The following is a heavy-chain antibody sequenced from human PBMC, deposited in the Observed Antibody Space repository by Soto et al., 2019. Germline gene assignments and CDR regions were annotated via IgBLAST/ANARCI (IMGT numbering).Heavy chain of an antibody. V-gene: IGHV4-34*01. CDR3: ARDKITGLFDY. Sequence: SETLSLTCAVYRRSFSGYYWTWIRQPPGKGLEWIGEINHSGSTNYNPSLKSRVTISVDTSKNQFSLKLTSVTAVDTAVYYCARDKITGLFDYWGQGTLVTVSS. CDR1: RRSFSGYY. J-gene: IGHJ4*02. CDR2: INHSGST. D-gene: IGHD2-8*02.